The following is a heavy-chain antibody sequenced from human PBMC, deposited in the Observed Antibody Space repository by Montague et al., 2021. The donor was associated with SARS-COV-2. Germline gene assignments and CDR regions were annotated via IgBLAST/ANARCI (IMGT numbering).Heavy chain of an antibody. CDR2: TGTTGDT. Sequence: SLRLSCAASGFTFSTYDMHWVRQATGKGLEWVSGTGTTGDTYYQDSAKGRFTVSREDAKNSFYLQMDSLRAGDTAVYYCARDSKAGGGAYYFDLWGRGTLVTVSS. J-gene: IGHJ2*01. D-gene: IGHD3-16*01. CDR1: GFTFSTYD. V-gene: IGHV3-13*04. CDR3: ARDSKAGGGAYYFDL.